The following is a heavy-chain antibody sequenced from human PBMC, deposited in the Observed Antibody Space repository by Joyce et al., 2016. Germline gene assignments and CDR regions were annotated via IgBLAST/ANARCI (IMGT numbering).Heavy chain of an antibody. CDR1: RGTFSNSA. CDR3: ASPGAGGGEDYYYDSSGYYPFGF. Sequence: QVLLVQSGPEVKEPGSSVKVSCQASRGTFSNSAISWVRQAPGQGLEGLGGIIPIFGSPNYAQTFQDRFTITADESTGTAYMELSSLRSEDTAVYYCASPGAGGGEDYYYDSSGYYPFGFWGQGTLVTVSS. CDR2: IIPIFGSP. V-gene: IGHV1-69*01. J-gene: IGHJ4*02. D-gene: IGHD3-22*01.